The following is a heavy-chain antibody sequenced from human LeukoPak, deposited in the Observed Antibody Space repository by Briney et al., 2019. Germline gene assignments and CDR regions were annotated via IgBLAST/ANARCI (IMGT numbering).Heavy chain of an antibody. V-gene: IGHV4-4*07. CDR2: IYTSGST. D-gene: IGHD2-2*01. J-gene: IGHJ6*03. Sequence: SETLSLTCTVSGGSISSYYWSWIRQPAGKGLEWIGRIYTSGSTNYNPSLKSRVTMSVDTSKNQFSLKLSSVTAADTAVYYCARGGVGYCSSTSCPQPGYYYYYYMDVWGKGATVTISS. CDR3: ARGGVGYCSSTSCPQPGYYYYYYMDV. CDR1: GGSISSYY.